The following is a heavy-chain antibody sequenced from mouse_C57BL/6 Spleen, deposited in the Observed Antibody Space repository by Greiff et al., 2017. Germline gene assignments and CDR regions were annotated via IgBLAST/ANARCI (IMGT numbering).Heavy chain of an antibody. V-gene: IGHV5-16*01. CDR3: ARGGLQYYFDY. Sequence: EVHLVESEGGLVQPGSSMKLSCTASGFTFSDYYMAWVRQVPEKGLEWVANINYDGSSTYYLDSLKSRFIISRDNAKNILYLQMSSLKSEDTATYYCARGGLQYYFDYWGQGTTLTVSS. CDR2: INYDGSST. CDR1: GFTFSDYY. J-gene: IGHJ2*01. D-gene: IGHD2-4*01.